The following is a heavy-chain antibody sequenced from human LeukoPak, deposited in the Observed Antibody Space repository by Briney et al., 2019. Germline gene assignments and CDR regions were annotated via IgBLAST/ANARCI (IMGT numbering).Heavy chain of an antibody. D-gene: IGHD1-26*01. V-gene: IGHV3-23*01. J-gene: IGHJ6*03. CDR1: GFTFSSYG. CDR2: VTESGGST. CDR3: AKHSGRYYYYMDV. Sequence: GGSLRLSCAASGFTFSSYGMSWVRQAPGKGLEWVSTVTESGGSTYYADSVKGRFTISRDNSKNTLYLQMNSVSAEDTAVYYCAKHSGRYYYYMDVWGKGTTVTVSS.